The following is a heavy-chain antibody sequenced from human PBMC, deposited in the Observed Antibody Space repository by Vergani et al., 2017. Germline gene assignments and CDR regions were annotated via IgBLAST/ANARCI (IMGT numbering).Heavy chain of an antibody. CDR1: GFTFSDYY. V-gene: IGHV3-11*01. CDR3: ARGVWGRGYSYRAPPYYYYYGMDV. Sequence: QVQLVESGGGLVKPGGSLRLSCAASGFTFSDYYMSWIRQAPGKGLEWVSYISSSGSTIYYADSVKGRFTISRDNAKNSWYMQINSLRAEDTAVYYCARGVWGRGYSYRAPPYYYYYGMDVWGQGTTVTVSS. J-gene: IGHJ6*02. CDR2: ISSSGSTI. D-gene: IGHD5-18*01.